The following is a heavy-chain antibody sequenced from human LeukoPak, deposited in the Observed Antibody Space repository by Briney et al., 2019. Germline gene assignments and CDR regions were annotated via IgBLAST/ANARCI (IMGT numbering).Heavy chain of an antibody. J-gene: IGHJ4*02. V-gene: IGHV4-39*01. Sequence: KPSETLSLTCTVSGGSISSSSYYWGWIRQPPGKGLEWIGSIYYSGGTYYNPSLKSRVTISVDTSKNQFSLKLSSVTAADTAVYYCARHRAVSVVGNFYFDYWGQGTLVTVSS. CDR3: ARHRAVSVVGNFYFDY. CDR1: GGSISSSSYY. D-gene: IGHD1-26*01. CDR2: IYYSGGT.